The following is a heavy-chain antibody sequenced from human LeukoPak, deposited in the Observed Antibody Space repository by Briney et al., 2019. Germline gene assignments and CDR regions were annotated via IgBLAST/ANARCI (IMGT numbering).Heavy chain of an antibody. J-gene: IGHJ4*02. D-gene: IGHD3-3*01. CDR1: GGSFSGYY. CDR3: ARVVNDFWSGYYSRGRSAIDY. V-gene: IGHV4-34*01. CDR2: INHNGST. Sequence: SETLSLTCAVYGGSFSGYYWSWIRQPPGKGLEWVGEINHNGSTNYNPSPKSRVNISVDTSRDQFSLKLSSVTAADTAVYYCARVVNDFWSGYYSRGRSAIDYWGQGTLVTVSS.